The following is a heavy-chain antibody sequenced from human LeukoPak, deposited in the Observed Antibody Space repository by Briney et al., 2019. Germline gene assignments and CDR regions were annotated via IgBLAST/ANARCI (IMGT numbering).Heavy chain of an antibody. CDR3: ASSTVTNYYYYGMDV. V-gene: IGHV3-11*01. Sequence: LSLTCTVSGGSISSSSYYWGWIRQPPGKGLEWVSYISSSGSTIYYADSVKGRFTISRDNAKNSLYLQMNSLRAEDTAVYYCASSTVTNYYYYGMDVWGQGTTVTVSS. CDR2: ISSSGSTI. J-gene: IGHJ6*02. D-gene: IGHD4-17*01. CDR1: GGSISSSSYY.